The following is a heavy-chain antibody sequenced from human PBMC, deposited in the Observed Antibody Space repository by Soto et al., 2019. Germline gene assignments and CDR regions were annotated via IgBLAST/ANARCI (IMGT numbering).Heavy chain of an antibody. CDR1: EFTFSTYA. CDR3: AKRAITTLKYFDY. J-gene: IGHJ4*02. CDR2: IGDSGST. D-gene: IGHD6-6*01. V-gene: IGHV3-23*01. Sequence: EVQLLESGGGLVQPGESLRLSCAASEFTFSTYAMSWVRQAPGKGLEWVSTIGDSGSTYYADSVKGRFTVSRDNSKNTVYLQMNSLRAEDTAVYYCAKRAITTLKYFDYWGQGALVTVSA.